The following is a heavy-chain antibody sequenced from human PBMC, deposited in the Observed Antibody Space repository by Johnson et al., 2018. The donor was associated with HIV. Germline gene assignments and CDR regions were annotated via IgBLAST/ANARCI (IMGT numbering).Heavy chain of an antibody. V-gene: IGHV3-30*04. CDR1: GFTFSSYA. CDR3: ARGLLWFGELLEAFDI. CDR2: ISYDGSIK. J-gene: IGHJ3*02. D-gene: IGHD3-10*01. Sequence: QVQLVESGGGVVQPGRSLRLSCAASGFTFSSYAMHWVRQAPGKGLEWVAVISYDGSIKYYADSVKGRFTISRDNSKNTLYLQMNSQRAEDTAVYYCARGLLWFGELLEAFDIWGQGTMVTV.